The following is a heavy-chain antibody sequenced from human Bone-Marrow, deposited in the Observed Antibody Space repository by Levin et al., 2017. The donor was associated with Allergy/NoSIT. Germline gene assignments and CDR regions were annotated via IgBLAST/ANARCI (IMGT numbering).Heavy chain of an antibody. CDR2: INPNNGGT. V-gene: IGHV1-2*06. J-gene: IGHJ3*01. CDR1: EYTFTGYH. Sequence: ASVKVSCKASEYTFTGYHIHWVRQAPGQGLEWMGRINPNNGGTNSVQKFQGRVTMTRDTSITTAYMELTRLTSDDTAVYYCARDQSGFNSFGDDTFDLWGQGTVVTVSS. CDR3: ARDQSGFNSFGDDTFDL. D-gene: IGHD3-3*01.